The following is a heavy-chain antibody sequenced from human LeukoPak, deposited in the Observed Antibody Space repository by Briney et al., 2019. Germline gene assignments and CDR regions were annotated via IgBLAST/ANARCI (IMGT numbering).Heavy chain of an antibody. CDR3: AGDKTTGGWYEFDY. Sequence: GSLRLSCAASGFTISNNYIRWLRQAPGKGLEWVSHIYSGGFTQFAGSVRGRFTMSRDSSKNTLYLQMNSLTAEDTAVYYCAGDKTTGGWYEFDYWGQGTLATVSS. J-gene: IGHJ4*02. CDR1: GFTISNNY. V-gene: IGHV3-66*01. CDR2: IYSGGFT. D-gene: IGHD6-19*01.